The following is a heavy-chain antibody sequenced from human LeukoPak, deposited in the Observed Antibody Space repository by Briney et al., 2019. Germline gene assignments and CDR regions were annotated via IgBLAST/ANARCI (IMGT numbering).Heavy chain of an antibody. J-gene: IGHJ6*02. Sequence: PSETLSLTCTVSGGSMSSYYWSWIRQPAGKGLEWIGRIYTSGSTNYNPSLKSRVTMSVDTSKNQFSPKLSSVTAADTAVYYCARDLYKSGWLVRGMDVWGQGTTVTVSS. CDR3: ARDLYKSGWLVRGMDV. V-gene: IGHV4-4*07. CDR1: GGSMSSYY. CDR2: IYTSGST. D-gene: IGHD6-19*01.